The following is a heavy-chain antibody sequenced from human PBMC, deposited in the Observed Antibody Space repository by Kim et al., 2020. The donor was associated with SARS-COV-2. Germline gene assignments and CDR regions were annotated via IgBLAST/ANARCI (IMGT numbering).Heavy chain of an antibody. CDR1: GFTFSDYY. J-gene: IGHJ5*02. Sequence: GGSLRLSCAASGFTFSDYYMSWIRQAPGKGLEWVSYISSSSSYTNYADSVKGRFTISRDNAKNSLYLQMNSLRAEDTAVYYCARGITSRITMVRGVTANWFDPWGQGTLVTVSS. CDR3: ARGITSRITMVRGVTANWFDP. CDR2: ISSSSSYT. V-gene: IGHV3-11*06. D-gene: IGHD3-10*01.